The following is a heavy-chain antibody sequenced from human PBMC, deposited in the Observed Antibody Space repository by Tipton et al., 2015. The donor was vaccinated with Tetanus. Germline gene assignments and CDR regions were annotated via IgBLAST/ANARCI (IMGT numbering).Heavy chain of an antibody. CDR1: GLTFDDYA. Sequence: SLRLSCAASGLTFDDYAMHWVRQAPGKGLEWVSGISWNSGSIGYADSVKGRFTISRDNARNSLYLQMNSLRAEDTALYYCAKDGAAAGTSPFDYWGQGTLVTVSS. CDR2: ISWNSGSI. CDR3: AKDGAAAGTSPFDY. V-gene: IGHV3-9*01. D-gene: IGHD6-13*01. J-gene: IGHJ4*02.